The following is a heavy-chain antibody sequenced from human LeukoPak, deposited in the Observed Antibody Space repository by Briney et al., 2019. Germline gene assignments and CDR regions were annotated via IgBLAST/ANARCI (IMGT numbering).Heavy chain of an antibody. D-gene: IGHD3-10*01. V-gene: IGHV3-21*01. CDR1: GFTFSSYS. Sequence: KPGGSLRLSCAASGFTFSSYSMNWVRQAPGKGLEWVSSISSSSSYIYYADSVKGRFTISRDNAKNSLYLQMNSLRAEDTAVYYCARGCVLLWFGELLQNNWFDPWGQGTLVTVSS. CDR2: ISSSSSYI. CDR3: ARGCVLLWFGELLQNNWFDP. J-gene: IGHJ5*02.